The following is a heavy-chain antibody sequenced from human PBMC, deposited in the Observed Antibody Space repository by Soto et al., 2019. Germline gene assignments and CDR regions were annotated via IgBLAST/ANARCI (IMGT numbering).Heavy chain of an antibody. Sequence: GESLKISCKGSGYSFTSYWIGWVRQMPGKGLEWMGIIYPGDSDTRYSPSFQGQVTISADKSISTAYLQWSSLKASDTAMYYCARHLRVYGSYYYFDYWGQGTLVTVSS. CDR3: ARHLRVYGSYYYFDY. D-gene: IGHD1-26*01. V-gene: IGHV5-51*01. CDR2: IYPGDSDT. J-gene: IGHJ4*02. CDR1: GYSFTSYW.